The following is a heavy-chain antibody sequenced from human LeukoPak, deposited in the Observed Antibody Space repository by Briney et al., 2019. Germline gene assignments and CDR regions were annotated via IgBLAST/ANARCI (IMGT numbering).Heavy chain of an antibody. Sequence: GWSLRLSCAASGFTFSSYSMNWVRQAPGKGLEWGSSISSSSSYIYYADSVKGRFTISRDNAKNSLYLQMNSLRAEDTAVYYCARDPACSGGSCWRYFDYWGQGTLVTVSS. CDR1: GFTFSSYS. V-gene: IGHV3-21*01. D-gene: IGHD2-15*01. CDR3: ARDPACSGGSCWRYFDY. CDR2: ISSSSSYI. J-gene: IGHJ4*02.